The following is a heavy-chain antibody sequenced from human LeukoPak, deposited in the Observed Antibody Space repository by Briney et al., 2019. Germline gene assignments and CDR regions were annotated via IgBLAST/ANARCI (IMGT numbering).Heavy chain of an antibody. D-gene: IGHD3-16*02. CDR3: ARYVWGSYPTFEDY. CDR2: FYYSGST. CDR1: GGSISSYY. V-gene: IGHV4-59*01. Sequence: SETLSLTCTVSGGSISSYYWNWIRQPPGKGLEWIGYFYYSGSTNYNTSLKSRLTISVDTSKNQFSLKLSSVTAADTAVYYCARYVWGSYPTFEDYWGQGTLVTVSS. J-gene: IGHJ4*02.